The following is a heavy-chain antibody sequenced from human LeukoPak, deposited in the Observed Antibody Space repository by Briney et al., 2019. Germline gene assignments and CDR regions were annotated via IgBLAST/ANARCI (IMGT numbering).Heavy chain of an antibody. CDR1: GGSIRSYY. CDR3: ATAVVVVGSTRGYYFDY. V-gene: IGHV4-59*13. D-gene: IGHD2-15*01. Sequence: PSETLSLTCTVSGGSIRSYYWSWIRQPPGKGLEWIGYISYSGSTNYNPSLKSRVSISVDTSKNQFSLKLSSVTAADAAVYYCATAVVVVGSTRGYYFDYWGQGTLVTVSS. CDR2: ISYSGST. J-gene: IGHJ4*02.